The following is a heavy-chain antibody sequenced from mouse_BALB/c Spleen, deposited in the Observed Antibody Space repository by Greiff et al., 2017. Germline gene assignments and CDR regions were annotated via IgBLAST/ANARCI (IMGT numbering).Heavy chain of an antibody. J-gene: IGHJ1*01. V-gene: IGHV1-18*01. D-gene: IGHD2-2*01. Sequence: DVQLQESGPELVKPGASVKIPCKASGYTFTDYNMDWVKQSHGKSLEWIGDINPNNGGTIYNQKFKGKATLTVDKSSSTAYMELRSLTSEDTAVYYCARFGYDGWYFDVWGAGTTVTVSS. CDR2: INPNNGGT. CDR3: ARFGYDGWYFDV. CDR1: GYTFTDYN.